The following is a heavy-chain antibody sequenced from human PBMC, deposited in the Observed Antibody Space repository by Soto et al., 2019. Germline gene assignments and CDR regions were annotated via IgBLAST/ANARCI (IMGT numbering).Heavy chain of an antibody. CDR1: GDSISNSRSY. CDR2: IYHTGNA. CDR3: ARDFFDSSDYTTNWFEP. D-gene: IGHD3-22*01. J-gene: IGHJ5*02. Sequence: SETLSLTCSVSGDSISNSRSYWAWIRQPPGEGLEWIGSIYHTGNAYYNPSLKSRVTISVDTSKNQFSLKLTSVTAADAALYYCARDFFDSSDYTTNWFEPWGQGTLVTVSS. V-gene: IGHV4-39*01.